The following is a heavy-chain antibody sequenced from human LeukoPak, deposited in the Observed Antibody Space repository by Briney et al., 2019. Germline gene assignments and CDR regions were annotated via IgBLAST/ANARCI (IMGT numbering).Heavy chain of an antibody. Sequence: GGSLRLSCAASGITFSAYTMNWVRQAPGKGLEWASSISGSGTYIFYADSVKGRFTISRDNAKNSLYLQMNSLRAEDTAVYYCASDRSLIASLYYFDSWGQGTLVTVSS. CDR2: ISGSGTYI. D-gene: IGHD3-22*01. CDR1: GITFSAYT. V-gene: IGHV3-21*01. CDR3: ASDRSLIASLYYFDS. J-gene: IGHJ4*02.